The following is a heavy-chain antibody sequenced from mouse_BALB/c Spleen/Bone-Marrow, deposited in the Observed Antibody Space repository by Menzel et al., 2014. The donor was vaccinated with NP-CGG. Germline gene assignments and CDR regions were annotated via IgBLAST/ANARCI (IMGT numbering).Heavy chain of an antibody. Sequence: EVQLVESGGGLVKPGGSLKLSCAASGFTFSSYATSWVRQSPEERLEWVAEISSGGSYPYYSDTVTGRFTISRDNAKKTLYLEMNSLRSEDTAMYYCARDGGGCFSWFAYWGQGTLVTVSA. V-gene: IGHV5-9-4*01. CDR3: ARDGGGCFSWFAY. J-gene: IGHJ3*01. CDR2: ISSGGSYP. D-gene: IGHD1-1*02. CDR1: GFTFSSYA.